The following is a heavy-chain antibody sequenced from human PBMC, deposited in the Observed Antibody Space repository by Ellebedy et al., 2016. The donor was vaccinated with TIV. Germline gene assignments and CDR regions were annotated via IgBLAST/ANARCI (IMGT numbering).Heavy chain of an antibody. J-gene: IGHJ5*02. Sequence: SETLSLXXTVSGYSISSGYYWGWIWQPPGKGLEWIGSIYHSGSTYYNPSLKSRVTISVDTSKNQFSLKLSSVTAADTAVYYCARDPGSGYYPNWFDPWGQGTLVTVSS. D-gene: IGHD3-22*01. CDR2: IYHSGST. V-gene: IGHV4-38-2*02. CDR1: GYSISSGYY. CDR3: ARDPGSGYYPNWFDP.